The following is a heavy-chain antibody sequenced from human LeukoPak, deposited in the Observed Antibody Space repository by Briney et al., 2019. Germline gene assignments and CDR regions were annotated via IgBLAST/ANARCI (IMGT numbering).Heavy chain of an antibody. V-gene: IGHV3-23*01. J-gene: IGHJ4*02. Sequence: PGGSLRLSCAASGFTFSSYWMSWVRQAPGKGLEWVSAISGSGGSTYYADSVKGRFTISRDNSKNTLYLQMNSLRAEDTAVYYCAKALSLGYCSSTSCYVRHNFDYWGQGTLVTVSS. CDR3: AKALSLGYCSSTSCYVRHNFDY. D-gene: IGHD2-2*01. CDR2: ISGSGGST. CDR1: GFTFSSYW.